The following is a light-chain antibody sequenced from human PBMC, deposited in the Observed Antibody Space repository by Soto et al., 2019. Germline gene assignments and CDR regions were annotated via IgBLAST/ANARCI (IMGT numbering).Light chain of an antibody. Sequence: QSALTQPASVSGSPGQSITISCTGTSSDIGAYNFVSWYQQHPGKAPKPLLYDVNIRPSGVSNSFSGSKSGNTASLTISGLQAEEEADYYCTSWTTSTTMIFGGGTKVTVL. CDR3: TSWTTSTTMI. J-gene: IGLJ2*01. CDR2: DVN. CDR1: SSDIGAYNF. V-gene: IGLV2-14*03.